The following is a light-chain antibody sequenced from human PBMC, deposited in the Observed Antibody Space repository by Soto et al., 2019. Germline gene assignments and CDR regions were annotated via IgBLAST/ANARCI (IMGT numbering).Light chain of an antibody. CDR1: SSDVGGYYR. J-gene: IGLJ3*02. CDR3: NSDRSSSYLEGV. V-gene: IGLV2-14*03. CDR2: DVS. Sequence: QSVLTQPASVSGSPGQSITISCTGISSDVGGYYRVSWYQHHPGKAPRLMIFDVSKRPSGVSSRFSGSKSGNTASLTNSGLQAEDEDTYSCNSDRSSSYLEGVLGRGTKLTVL.